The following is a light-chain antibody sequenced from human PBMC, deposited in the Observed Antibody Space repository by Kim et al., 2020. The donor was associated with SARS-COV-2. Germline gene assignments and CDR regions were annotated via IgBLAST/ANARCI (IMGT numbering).Light chain of an antibody. V-gene: IGKV1-8*01. Sequence: SACTGDRDNITCRASQGISSYLAWYQQKPGKAPKLLIYAASTLQSGVPSRFSGSGSGTDFTLTISCLQSEDFATYYCQQYYSYPPDFGGGTKLEI. CDR2: AAS. J-gene: IGKJ4*01. CDR3: QQYYSYPPD. CDR1: QGISSY.